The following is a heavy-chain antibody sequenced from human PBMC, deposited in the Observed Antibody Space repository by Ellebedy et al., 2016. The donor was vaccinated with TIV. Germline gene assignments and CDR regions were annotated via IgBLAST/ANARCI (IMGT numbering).Heavy chain of an antibody. V-gene: IGHV3-30*03. Sequence: GGSLRLSCAASGFTFGSYGMHWVRQAPGKGLEWVAVISHDGSNKYYADSVKGRFTISRDNAKNSLYLQMDSLRAEDTAVYYCARDAWDTVVIRSEDWFDPWGQGTLVTVSS. CDR3: ARDAWDTVVIRSEDWFDP. CDR2: ISHDGSNK. CDR1: GFTFGSYG. J-gene: IGHJ5*02. D-gene: IGHD2-2*01.